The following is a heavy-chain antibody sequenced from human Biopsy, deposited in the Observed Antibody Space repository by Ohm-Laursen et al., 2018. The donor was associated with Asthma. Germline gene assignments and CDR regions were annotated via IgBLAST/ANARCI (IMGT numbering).Heavy chain of an antibody. CDR1: GFTFGGYA. D-gene: IGHD2-2*01. J-gene: IGHJ6*02. CDR2: ISPDGRSA. Sequence: GSLRLSCAASGFTFGGYAMSWARQAPGKGLEWVSTISPDGRSAHGPDSFRGRFTISRDNSRDTLYLQMRSLRADDTAVYYCVKGFSSTSCYGICYYYVMDVWGQGTTVTVSS. CDR3: VKGFSSTSCYGICYYYVMDV. V-gene: IGHV3-23*01.